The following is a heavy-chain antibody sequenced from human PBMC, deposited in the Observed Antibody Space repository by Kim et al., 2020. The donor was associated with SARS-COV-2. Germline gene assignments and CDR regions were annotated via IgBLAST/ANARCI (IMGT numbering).Heavy chain of an antibody. D-gene: IGHD6-13*01. V-gene: IGHV4-39*01. Sequence: SETLSLTCTVSGGSISSSSYYWGWIRQPPGKGLEWIGSIYYGGSTYYNPSLKSRVTISVDTSKNQLSLKLTSVTAADTAVYYCARHHSSSFSYGMDVWGQGTTVTVSS. J-gene: IGHJ6*02. CDR2: IYYGGST. CDR1: GGSISSSSYY. CDR3: ARHHSSSFSYGMDV.